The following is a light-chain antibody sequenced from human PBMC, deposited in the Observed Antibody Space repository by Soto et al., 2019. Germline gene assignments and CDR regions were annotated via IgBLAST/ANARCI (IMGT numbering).Light chain of an antibody. CDR2: DAS. V-gene: IGKV1-13*02. J-gene: IGKJ4*01. Sequence: IPVTPSPASLSAFLGDRVTITCRASQGINSALAWYQVKPKKAPRLLIYDASSLGSGVPSRFSGSRSGTDFTLTIISLQAEDFASYYCQQFNSYPLTFGGGTKVDIK. CDR3: QQFNSYPLT. CDR1: QGINSA.